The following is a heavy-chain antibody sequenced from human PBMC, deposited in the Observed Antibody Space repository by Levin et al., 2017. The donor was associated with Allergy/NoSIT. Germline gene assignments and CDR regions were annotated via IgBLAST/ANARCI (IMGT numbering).Heavy chain of an antibody. CDR1: GFTFSGYV. D-gene: IGHD3-22*01. J-gene: IGHJ4*02. Sequence: LSLTCAASGFTFSGYVMNWVRQAPGKGLEWVAFIYYDGSHKYYADSVRGRFTISRDNSNNTLYLQMNSLRSEDTAVYYCARGPVAFDSSGYYFDYWGQGTLVTVSS. CDR3: ARGPVAFDSSGYYFDY. V-gene: IGHV3-33*01. CDR2: IYYDGSHK.